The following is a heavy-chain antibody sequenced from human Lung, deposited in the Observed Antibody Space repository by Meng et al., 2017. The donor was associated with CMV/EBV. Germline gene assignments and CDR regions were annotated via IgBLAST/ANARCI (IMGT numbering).Heavy chain of an antibody. CDR3: AKSESFDIFSGAFDM. CDR1: EFSFDDYA. J-gene: IGHJ3*02. D-gene: IGHD3-9*01. Sequence: SCAASEFSFDDYAMHWVRQAPGKGLEWVAGISWNSGNIGYVDSVKGRFSISRDNAKKSLYLQVSSLSVDDTASYYCAKSESFDIFSGAFDMWGPGKXV. V-gene: IGHV3-9*01. CDR2: ISWNSGNI.